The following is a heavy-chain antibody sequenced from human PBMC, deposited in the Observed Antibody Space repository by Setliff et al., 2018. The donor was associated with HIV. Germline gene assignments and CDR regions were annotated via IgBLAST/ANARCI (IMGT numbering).Heavy chain of an antibody. V-gene: IGHV1-2*07. CDR2: INCDNGAT. CDR1: GYAFTGYY. CDR3: ARAPDCGGACYRQTDTFLGH. D-gene: IGHD2-21*02. Sequence: GASVKVSCKTYGYAFTGYYLHWLRQAPGQRLEWMGWINCDNGATNTAHKFEDRVSLTRDASLRTAYMELRKLRSGDTAKYYCARAPDCGGACYRQTDTFLGHWGQGTLVTVSS. J-gene: IGHJ5*02.